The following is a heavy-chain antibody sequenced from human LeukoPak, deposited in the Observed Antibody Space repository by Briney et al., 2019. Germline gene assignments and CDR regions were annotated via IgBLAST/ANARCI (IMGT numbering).Heavy chain of an antibody. CDR1: GLTFSSYA. CDR3: ARDGRYYGSGSYFVY. V-gene: IGHV3-30*01. CDR2: ITYDGSNK. D-gene: IGHD3-10*01. J-gene: IGHJ4*02. Sequence: GGSLRLSCAASGLTFSSYAMHRVRQAPGKGREGVGVITYDGSNKYSADCVKGRFTISRNNSKNPLYLQMNSLRAEDTAVYYCARDGRYYGSGSYFVYWGQGTLVTVSS.